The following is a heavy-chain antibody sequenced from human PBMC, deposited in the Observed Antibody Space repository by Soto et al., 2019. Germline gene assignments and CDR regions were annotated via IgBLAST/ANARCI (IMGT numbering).Heavy chain of an antibody. Sequence: QVQLQESGPGLVKPSQTLSLTCTVSGGSINTGGFYWGWIRHLPGKGLEWIGHIYHSGSSYYTPSLRSLVTISVAPSKNQFSLIVRSLTAADTAVYYCARSPIGGVLTGTFDYWGQGTLVTVSS. CDR1: GGSINTGGFY. J-gene: IGHJ4*02. CDR3: ARSPIGGVLTGTFDY. D-gene: IGHD7-27*01. V-gene: IGHV4-31*01. CDR2: IYHSGSS.